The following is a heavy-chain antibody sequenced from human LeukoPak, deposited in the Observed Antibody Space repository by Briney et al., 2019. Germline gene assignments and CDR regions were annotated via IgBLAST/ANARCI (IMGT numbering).Heavy chain of an antibody. CDR2: IFSSGST. J-gene: IGHJ4*02. D-gene: IGHD4-23*01. CDR3: ARVGYGGYGALDY. V-gene: IGHV4-4*07. Sequence: PSETLSLTCTVSGESINNNYWSWIRQPAGKGLEWIGRIFSSGSTLYSASLKSRVTMSVDTSKSQFSLKLNSVTAADSAVYYCARVGYGGYGALDYWGQGTLVTVSS. CDR1: GESINNNY.